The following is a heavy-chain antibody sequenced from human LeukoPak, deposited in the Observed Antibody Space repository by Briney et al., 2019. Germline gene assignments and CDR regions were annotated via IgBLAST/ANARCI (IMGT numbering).Heavy chain of an antibody. J-gene: IGHJ4*02. CDR1: GFTFSSSP. D-gene: IGHD3-10*01. V-gene: IGHV3-64D*06. CDR3: VREMGSGTHYCLEF. CDR2: INPSGSFV. Sequence: GGSLRLSCSASGFTFSSSPMHWVRQAPGKGLEYVSSINPSGSFVSYADFAKGRFTISRDNWRNTLHLQMNSLAPDDTAIYYCVREMGSGTHYCLEFWGQGALVTVSA.